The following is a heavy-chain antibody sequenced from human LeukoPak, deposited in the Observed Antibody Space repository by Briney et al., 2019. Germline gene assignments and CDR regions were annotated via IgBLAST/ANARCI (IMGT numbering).Heavy chain of an antibody. V-gene: IGHV3-23*01. CDR1: GFTFSSYA. J-gene: IGHJ4*02. D-gene: IGHD1-26*01. CDR2: ISGSGGGT. CDR3: ATLGATIITVYYFDY. Sequence: GGSLRLSCAASGFTFSSYAMSWVRQAPGKGLERVSAISGSGGGTYYADSVKGRFTISRDNSKNTLYLQVNSLRADDTAVYYCATLGATIITVYYFDYWGQGTLVTVSS.